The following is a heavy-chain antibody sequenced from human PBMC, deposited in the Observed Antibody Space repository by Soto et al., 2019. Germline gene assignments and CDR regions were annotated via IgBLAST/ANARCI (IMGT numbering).Heavy chain of an antibody. CDR1: GYRFTSYW. V-gene: IGHV5-51*01. J-gene: IGHJ5*02. CDR2: IFPSDSDT. D-gene: IGHD3-22*01. CDR3: ARKDKSGYFNWFDP. Sequence: GESLKISCRTSGYRFTSYWIAWVRQMPGKGLEWMGIIFPSDSDTRYSPSFQGQVTISADRSTSTVFLQWASLKASDTAVYFCARKDKSGYFNWFDPWGQGNLVTVS.